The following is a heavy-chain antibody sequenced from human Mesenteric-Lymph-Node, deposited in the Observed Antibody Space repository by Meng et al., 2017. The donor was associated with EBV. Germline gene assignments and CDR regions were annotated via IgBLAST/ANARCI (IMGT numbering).Heavy chain of an antibody. Sequence: QWQLVDAGAAGKKPGASVKVSCKASGYTFTGYYIHWVRQAPGQGLEWMGRINPNSGGTNYALNFQGRVTMTSDTSISTAYMELSWLRSDDTAFYYCVREMVGVPNWFAPWGQGTLVTVSS. CDR2: INPNSGGT. CDR3: VREMVGVPNWFAP. D-gene: IGHD1-26*01. J-gene: IGHJ5*02. V-gene: IGHV1-2*06. CDR1: GYTFTGYY.